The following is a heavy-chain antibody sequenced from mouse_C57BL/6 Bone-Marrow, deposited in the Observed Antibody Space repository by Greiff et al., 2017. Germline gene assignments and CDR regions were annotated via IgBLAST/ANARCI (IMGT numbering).Heavy chain of an antibody. Sequence: QVQLQQPGAELVKPGASVKLSCKASGYTFTSYWMQWVKQRPGQGLEWIGEIDPSDSYTNYNQKFKGKATLTVDTSSSTAYMQLSSLTSEDSAVYDCARFYYDYDWFAYWGQGTLVTVAA. D-gene: IGHD2-4*01. CDR3: ARFYYDYDWFAY. V-gene: IGHV1-50*01. CDR1: GYTFTSYW. CDR2: IDPSDSYT. J-gene: IGHJ3*01.